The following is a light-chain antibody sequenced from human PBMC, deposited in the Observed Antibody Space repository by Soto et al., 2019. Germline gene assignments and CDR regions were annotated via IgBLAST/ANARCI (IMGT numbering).Light chain of an antibody. CDR3: QQSYSKPTWT. J-gene: IGKJ1*01. V-gene: IGKV1-39*01. CDR1: QSISTY. Sequence: DIQLTQSPSSLSSSVGDRITITCRASQSISTYLNWYQQKPGEAPTLLVYDSSTLQSGVPSRFSGSGFGAEFALTVSSLQPEDFATYYCQQSYSKPTWTFGQGNQVEIX. CDR2: DSS.